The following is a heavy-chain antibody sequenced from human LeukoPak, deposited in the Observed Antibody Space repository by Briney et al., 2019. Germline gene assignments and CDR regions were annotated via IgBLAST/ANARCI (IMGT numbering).Heavy chain of an antibody. Sequence: GASVKVSCEASGYTFINHGITWVRQAPGQGLEWMGWISAYNSAYNGNTHYAQKHQGRVTMTTDTSTNTGYMELRSLRSDDTAVYYCARDNRDYGDPLLFHFDYWGQGTLVTVSS. V-gene: IGHV1-18*01. CDR3: ARDNRDYGDPLLFHFDY. CDR2: ISAYNSAYNGNT. CDR1: GYTFINHG. D-gene: IGHD4-17*01. J-gene: IGHJ4*02.